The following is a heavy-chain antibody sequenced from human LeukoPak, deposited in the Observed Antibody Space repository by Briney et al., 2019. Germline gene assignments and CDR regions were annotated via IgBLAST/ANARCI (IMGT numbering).Heavy chain of an antibody. V-gene: IGHV3-7*01. Sequence: GGSLVLSCAASGFTLSTSWMTWVRQAPGKGLEWVTNINRDGSQIDYMDSVKGRFTISRDSANNALYLQMNSLRGEDTAVYYCARGGLTAGFDYWGQGTLVIVSS. J-gene: IGHJ4*02. CDR3: ARGGLTAGFDY. CDR2: INRDGSQI. CDR1: GFTLSTSW.